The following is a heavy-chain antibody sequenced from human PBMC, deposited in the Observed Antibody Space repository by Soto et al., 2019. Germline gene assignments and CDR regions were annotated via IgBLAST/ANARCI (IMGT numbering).Heavy chain of an antibody. CDR3: ARELSSSSLDY. D-gene: IGHD6-6*01. Sequence: PSETLSLTCAVYGGSFSGYYWSWIRQPPGKGLEWIGEINHSGGTYYNPSLKSRVTISVDTSKNQFSLKLSSVTAADTAVYYCARELSSSSLDYWGQGTLVTVS. V-gene: IGHV4-34*01. J-gene: IGHJ4*02. CDR2: INHSGGT. CDR1: GGSFSGYY.